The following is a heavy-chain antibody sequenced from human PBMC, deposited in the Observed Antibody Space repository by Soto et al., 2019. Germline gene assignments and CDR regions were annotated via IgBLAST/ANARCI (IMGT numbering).Heavy chain of an antibody. D-gene: IGHD6-19*01. CDR2: IKDKTEGEAI. V-gene: IGHV3-15*07. CDR3: TTYSYTIGWYYFDS. CDR1: GFTFTNAW. J-gene: IGHJ4*02. Sequence: ESGGGLVKPGGSLRLSCAASGFTFTNAWMNWVRQAPGKGLEWVGRIKDKTEGEAIDYAAPVQGRFTISRDDSKNTLYLQMNSLKTEDTAVYYCTTYSYTIGWYYFDSWGQGTLVTVSS.